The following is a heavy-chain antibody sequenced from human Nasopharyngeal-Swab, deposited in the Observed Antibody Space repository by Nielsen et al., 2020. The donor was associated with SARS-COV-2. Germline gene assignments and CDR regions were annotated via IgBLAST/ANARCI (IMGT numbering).Heavy chain of an antibody. V-gene: IGHV4-39*07. CDR3: ARVAVDDFWSGYRVPYYFDY. CDR1: GGSISSSSYY. D-gene: IGHD3-3*01. J-gene: IGHJ4*02. Sequence: SETLFLTCTVSGGSISSSSYYWGWIRQPPGKGLEWIGSIYYSGSTYYNPSLKSRVTISVDTSKNQFSLKLSSVTAADTAVYYCARVAVDDFWSGYRVPYYFDYWGQGTLVTVSS. CDR2: IYYSGST.